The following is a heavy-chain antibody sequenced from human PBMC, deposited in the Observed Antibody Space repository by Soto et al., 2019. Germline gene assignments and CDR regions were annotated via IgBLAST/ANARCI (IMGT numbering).Heavy chain of an antibody. CDR2: IIPIFGTA. J-gene: IGHJ3*02. Sequence: QVQLVQSGAEVKKPGSSVKVSCKASGGTFSSYAISWVRQAPGQGLEWMGGIIPIFGTANYAQKFQGRVTITADESTSTAYMELSSLRSEDTAVYYCARGDCSGGSCFGGAFDIWGQGTMVTVSS. CDR1: GGTFSSYA. V-gene: IGHV1-69*01. D-gene: IGHD2-15*01. CDR3: ARGDCSGGSCFGGAFDI.